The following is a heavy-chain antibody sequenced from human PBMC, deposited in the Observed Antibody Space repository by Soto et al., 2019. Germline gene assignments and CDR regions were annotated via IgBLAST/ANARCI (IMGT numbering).Heavy chain of an antibody. D-gene: IGHD4-4*01. Sequence: QVQLQESGPGLVKPSQTLSLTCTVSGGSISSGGYYWSWIRQHPGKGLEWIGYIYYSGSTYYNPSLKSRVTISVDTSENQFSLKLSSVTAADTAVYYCARRTVTGLHDSYYFDYWGQGTLVTVSS. V-gene: IGHV4-31*03. CDR3: ARRTVTGLHDSYYFDY. CDR2: IYYSGST. CDR1: GGSISSGGYY. J-gene: IGHJ4*02.